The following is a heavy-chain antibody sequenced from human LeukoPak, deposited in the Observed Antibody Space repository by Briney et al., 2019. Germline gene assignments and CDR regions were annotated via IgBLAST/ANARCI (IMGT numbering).Heavy chain of an antibody. J-gene: IGHJ4*02. CDR3: ARVRQQPVGLDY. Sequence: GGSLRLSCDASGFTFTKFWMSWVRQAPGKGLEWVANIQEDGKKENYVDSVRGRFTISRDNAKNSLYLQMNSLRAEDTAVYYCARVRQQPVGLDYWGQGTLVTVSS. CDR2: IQEDGKKE. V-gene: IGHV3-7*04. D-gene: IGHD6-13*01. CDR1: GFTFTKFW.